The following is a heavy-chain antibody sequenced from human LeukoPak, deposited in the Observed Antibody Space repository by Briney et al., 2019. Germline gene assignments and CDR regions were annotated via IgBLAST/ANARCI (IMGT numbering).Heavy chain of an antibody. CDR2: ISSSSSTI. D-gene: IGHD1-7*01. V-gene: IGHV3-48*01. Sequence: GGSLRLSCAASGFTFSSYSMSWVRQAPGKGLEWVSYISSSSSTIYYADSVKGRFTIPRDNAKNSLYLQMNSLRAEDTAVYFCARRGTGTTGYYFDYWGQGTLVTVSS. CDR1: GFTFSSYS. J-gene: IGHJ4*02. CDR3: ARRGTGTTGYYFDY.